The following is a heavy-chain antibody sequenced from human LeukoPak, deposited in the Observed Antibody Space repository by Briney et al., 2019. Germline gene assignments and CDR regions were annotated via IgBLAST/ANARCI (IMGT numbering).Heavy chain of an antibody. J-gene: IGHJ4*02. D-gene: IGHD3-22*01. V-gene: IGHV1-46*01. CDR1: GYSFTSYY. CDR3: ARDDSVRRYYDSSGYSPDY. Sequence: ASVKVSCKASGYSFTSYYMHWVRQAPGQGLGWMGIINPSGGSTSYAQKFQGRVTMTRDTSTSTVYMELSSLRSEDTAVYYCARDDSVRRYYDSSGYSPDYWGQGTLVTVSS. CDR2: INPSGGST.